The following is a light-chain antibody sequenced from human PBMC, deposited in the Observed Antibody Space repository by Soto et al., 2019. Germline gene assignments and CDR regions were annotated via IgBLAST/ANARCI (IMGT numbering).Light chain of an antibody. CDR1: QSISYY. CDR2: DAS. V-gene: IGKV3-11*01. J-gene: IGKJ4*01. CDR3: QQRSNWPPLT. Sequence: EIVLTQSPATLSLSPGERATLSCRASQSISYYLAWYQQKPGQAPRLLIYDASNRATGIPARFSGSGSGTDFTLTISSLEPEDFEVYYCQQRSNWPPLTFGGGTKVDIK.